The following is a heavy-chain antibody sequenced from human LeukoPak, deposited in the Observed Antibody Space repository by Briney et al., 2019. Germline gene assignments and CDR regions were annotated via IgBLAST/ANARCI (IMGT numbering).Heavy chain of an antibody. CDR3: ARSGGGWDVVVTASRPFPFDS. D-gene: IGHD2-21*02. CDR2: IYYSGST. J-gene: IGHJ4*02. CDR1: GGSISSSSYY. V-gene: IGHV4-39*07. Sequence: SETLSLTCTVSGGSISSSSYYWGWIRQPPGKGLEWIGSIYYSGSTYYNPSLKSRVTISVDTSKKQFSLKLTSVTAADTAVYYCARSGGGWDVVVTASRPFPFDSWGQGTLVSVSS.